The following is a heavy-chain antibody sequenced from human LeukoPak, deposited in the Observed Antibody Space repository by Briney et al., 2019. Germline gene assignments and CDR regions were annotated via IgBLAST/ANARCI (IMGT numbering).Heavy chain of an antibody. D-gene: IGHD3-22*01. CDR3: ARRSGYYYREFDP. J-gene: IGHJ5*02. V-gene: IGHV1-69*05. CDR2: IIPIFGTA. CDR1: GGTFSSYA. Sequence: GSSVKVPCKASGGTFSSYAISWVRQAPGQGLEWMGGIIPIFGTANYAQKFQGRVTITTDESTSTAYMELSSLRSEDTAVYYCARRSGYYYREFDPWGQGTLVTVSS.